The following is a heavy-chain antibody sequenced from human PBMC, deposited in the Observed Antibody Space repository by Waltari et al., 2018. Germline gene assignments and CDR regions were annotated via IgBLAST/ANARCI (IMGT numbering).Heavy chain of an antibody. CDR1: GFTYSKYW. CDR3: ARGARRTTVTTGWWYFDL. Sequence: EVQLVESGGGLVQPGGSLRLSCAASGFTYSKYWMNWVRQAPGKGRVWVSRSNSDGSSTSYAESVEGRFTISKENAKNTVYLQMNSLRAEDTAIYYCARGARRTTVTTGWWYFDLWGRGTLVTVSS. J-gene: IGHJ2*01. CDR2: SNSDGSST. D-gene: IGHD4-17*01. V-gene: IGHV3-74*01.